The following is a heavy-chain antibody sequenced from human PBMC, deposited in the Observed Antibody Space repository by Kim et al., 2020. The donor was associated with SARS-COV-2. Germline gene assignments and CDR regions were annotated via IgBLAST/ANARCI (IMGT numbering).Heavy chain of an antibody. D-gene: IGHD2-15*01. CDR3: ATYSTGHRRFLPHQTPATDY. CDR1: GFTFSSYE. J-gene: IGHJ4*02. V-gene: IGHV3-48*03. CDR2: ISSSGTTI. Sequence: GGSLRLSCAASGFTFSSYEMNWVRQAPGKGLEWVSYISSSGTTIYYADSVKGRFTISRDNAKNSLYLQMNSLRAEDTAVYYCATYSTGHRRFLPHQTPATDYWGQGALVTVSS.